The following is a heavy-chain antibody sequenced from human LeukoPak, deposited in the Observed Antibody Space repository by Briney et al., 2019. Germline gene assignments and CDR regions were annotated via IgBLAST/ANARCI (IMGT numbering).Heavy chain of an antibody. D-gene: IGHD3-10*01. CDR2: IYYSGST. V-gene: IGHV4-39*07. Sequence: SETLSLTCTVSGGSISSGDYYWGWIRQPPGKGLEWIGSIYYSGSTYYNPSLKSRVTISVDTSKNQFSLRLSSVTAADTAVYYCARVKISMFRGVMITSGPPDYWGQGTLVTVSS. J-gene: IGHJ4*02. CDR3: ARVKISMFRGVMITSGPPDY. CDR1: GGSISSGDYY.